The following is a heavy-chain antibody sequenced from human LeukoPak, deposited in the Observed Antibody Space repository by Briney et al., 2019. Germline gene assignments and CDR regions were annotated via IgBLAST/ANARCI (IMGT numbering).Heavy chain of an antibody. J-gene: IGHJ4*02. V-gene: IGHV1-2*02. Sequence: ASVKVSCKASGYTFTGYNMHRGRQAPGQGLEWMGWINPNSGGTNDAQKFQGRVTMTRGTSTSTAYMELSRLRSDDTAVYYCARIFHLDIVVVPAATPFDYWGQGTLVTVSS. D-gene: IGHD2-2*03. CDR2: INPNSGGT. CDR3: ARIFHLDIVVVPAATPFDY. CDR1: GYTFTGYN.